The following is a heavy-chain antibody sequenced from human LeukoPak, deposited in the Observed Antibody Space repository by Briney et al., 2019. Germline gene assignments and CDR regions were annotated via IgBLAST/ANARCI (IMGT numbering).Heavy chain of an antibody. CDR3: ARGGIVVVVAATGFDY. V-gene: IGHV3-7*01. CDR2: IKQDGSEK. Sequence: GGSLRLSCAASGFTFSSYWMSWVRQAPWKGLEWVANIKQDGSEKYYVDSVKGRFTISRDNAKNSLYLQMNSLRAEDTAVYYCARGGIVVVVAATGFDYWGQGTLVTVSS. CDR1: GFTFSSYW. J-gene: IGHJ4*02. D-gene: IGHD2-15*01.